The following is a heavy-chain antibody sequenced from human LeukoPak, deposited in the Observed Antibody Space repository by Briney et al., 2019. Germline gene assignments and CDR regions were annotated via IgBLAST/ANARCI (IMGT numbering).Heavy chain of an antibody. CDR3: ARGGPSYYYDSSAWFNY. D-gene: IGHD3-22*01. V-gene: IGHV1-69*01. J-gene: IGHJ4*02. CDR1: GGTFSSYA. CDR2: IIPIFGTA. Sequence: SVKVSCKASGGTFSSYAISWVRQAPGQGLEWMGGIIPIFGTANYAQKFQGRVTITADESTSTAYMELSSLRSEDTAVYYCARGGPSYYYDSSAWFNYWGQGTLVTVSS.